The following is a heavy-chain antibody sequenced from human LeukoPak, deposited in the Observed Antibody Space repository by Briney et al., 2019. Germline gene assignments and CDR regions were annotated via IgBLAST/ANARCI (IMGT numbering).Heavy chain of an antibody. CDR1: GFTFSSYG. J-gene: IGHJ4*02. CDR2: ISYDGSNK. CDR3: AKFAARVVVVAAIDY. V-gene: IGHV3-30*18. Sequence: QPGGSLRLSCAASGFTFSSYGMHWVRQAPGKGLEWVAVISYDGSNKYYADSVKGRFTISRDNSKNTLYLQMNSLRAEDTAVYYCAKFAARVVVVAAIDYWGQGTLVTASS. D-gene: IGHD2-15*01.